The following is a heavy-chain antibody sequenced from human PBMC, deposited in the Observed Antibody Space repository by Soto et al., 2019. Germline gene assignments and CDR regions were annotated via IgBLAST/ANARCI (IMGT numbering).Heavy chain of an antibody. CDR1: GFTFSSYS. CDR3: AREMIVVVINLISNGMDV. CDR2: ISSSSSTI. J-gene: IGHJ6*02. Sequence: GGSLRLSCAASGFTFSSYSMNWVRQAPGKGLEWVSSISSSSSTIYYADSVKGRFTICRDNAKNSLYLQMNSLRDEDTAVYYCAREMIVVVINLISNGMDVWGQGTTVTVSS. D-gene: IGHD3-22*01. V-gene: IGHV3-48*02.